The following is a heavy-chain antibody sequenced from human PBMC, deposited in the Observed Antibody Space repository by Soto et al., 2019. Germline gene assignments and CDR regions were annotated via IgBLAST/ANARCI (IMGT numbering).Heavy chain of an antibody. CDR3: ARGYCSGGSCYSVWFDS. V-gene: IGHV3-66*01. D-gene: IGHD2-15*01. J-gene: IGHJ5*01. CDR1: GFSVSSNY. CDR2: IYSGGST. Sequence: GGSLRLSCAASGFSVSSNYMNWVRQAPGKGLEWVSVIYSGGSTYYADSVKGRFTTSRDNSKNLLYLQMSSLRPDDTAVYYCARGYCSGGSCYSVWFDSWGQGTLVTVSS.